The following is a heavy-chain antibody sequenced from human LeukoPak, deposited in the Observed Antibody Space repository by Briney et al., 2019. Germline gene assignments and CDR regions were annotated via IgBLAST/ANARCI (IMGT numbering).Heavy chain of an antibody. D-gene: IGHD2-15*01. CDR2: INHSGST. V-gene: IGHV4-34*01. Sequence: SETLSLTCAVYGGSFSGYYRSWIRQPPGKGLEWIGEINHSGSTNYNPSLKSRVTISVDASKNQFSLKLSSVTAADTAVYYCAGRYSGYDYGYCSGGSCYPDYWGQGTLVTVSS. CDR1: GGSFSGYY. J-gene: IGHJ4*02. CDR3: AGRYSGYDYGYCSGGSCYPDY.